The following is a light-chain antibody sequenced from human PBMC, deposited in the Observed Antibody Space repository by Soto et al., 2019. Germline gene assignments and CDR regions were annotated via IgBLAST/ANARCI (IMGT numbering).Light chain of an antibody. CDR1: QDISNH. CDR3: QLYDNLLLT. CDR2: VAS. J-gene: IGKJ4*01. Sequence: DIQMTQSPSSLSASVGDRVTITCQASQDISNHLKWYQQKPGKAPKLLIYVASNLDTGVPSRFSGSGSGTEFTFTISSLQPEDVATYYCQLYDNLLLTFAGGTKVEIK. V-gene: IGKV1-33*01.